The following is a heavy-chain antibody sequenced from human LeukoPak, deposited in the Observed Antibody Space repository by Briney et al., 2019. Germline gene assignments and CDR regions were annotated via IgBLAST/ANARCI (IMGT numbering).Heavy chain of an antibody. CDR3: ARAITMKVVASDAFDI. CDR1: GFTFSSYS. J-gene: IGHJ3*02. D-gene: IGHD3-22*01. CDR2: ISSSSSFI. Sequence: GVSLRLSCAASGFTFSSYSLDWVRQAPGKGLEWVSSISSSSSFIYYADSVKGRFTISRDNAKNSLYLQMNSLRAEDTAVYYCARAITMKVVASDAFDIWGQGTMVTVSS. V-gene: IGHV3-21*01.